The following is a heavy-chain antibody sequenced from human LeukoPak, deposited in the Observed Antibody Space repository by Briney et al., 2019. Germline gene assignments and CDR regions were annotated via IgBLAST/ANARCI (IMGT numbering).Heavy chain of an antibody. D-gene: IGHD3-22*01. CDR2: IYHSGST. J-gene: IGHJ5*02. V-gene: IGHV4-30-2*01. CDR1: GGSISSGGYS. CDR3: ARGENYYGSSGYQLGYNWFDP. Sequence: SQTLSLTCAVSGGSISSGGYSWSWIRQPPGKGLEWIGYIYHSGSTYYNPSLKSRVTISVDRSKNQFSLKLSSVTAADTAVYYCARGENYYGSSGYQLGYNWFDPWGQGTLVTVSS.